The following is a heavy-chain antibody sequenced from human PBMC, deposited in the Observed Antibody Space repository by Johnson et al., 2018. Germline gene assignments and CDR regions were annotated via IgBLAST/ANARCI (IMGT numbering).Heavy chain of an antibody. J-gene: IGHJ3*02. V-gene: IGHV3-48*01. CDR2: IWGGESFI. CDR1: GFTFGNFA. D-gene: IGHD3/OR15-3a*01. Sequence: VQLVQSGGGLVQPGGSLRLSCEASGFTFGNFAMNWVRQAPGKGLEWVSHIWGGESFIGYADSVKGRFTVSRDNGKNSLYLQMNSLRAEDTAVYYCVRDQDWAFDIWGQWTVVTVSS. CDR3: VRDQDWAFDI.